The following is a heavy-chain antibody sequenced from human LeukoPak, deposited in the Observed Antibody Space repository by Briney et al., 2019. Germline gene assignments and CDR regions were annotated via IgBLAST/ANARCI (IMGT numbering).Heavy chain of an antibody. CDR3: ARDRLYDPTYYYYGMDV. Sequence: SESLSLTRALSLGSISIVGYYWSWIRQHPGRGLEWIGYIYYRGSTYYNPSLKSRVTISVDTSKNQFSLKLSSVTAADTAVYYCARDRLYDPTYYYYGMDVWGQGTTVTVSS. J-gene: IGHJ6*02. CDR1: LGSISIVGYY. CDR2: IYYRGST. D-gene: IGHD2/OR15-2a*01. V-gene: IGHV4-31*02.